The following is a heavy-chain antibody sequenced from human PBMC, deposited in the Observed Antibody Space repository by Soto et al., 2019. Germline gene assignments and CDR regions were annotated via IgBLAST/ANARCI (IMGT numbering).Heavy chain of an antibody. J-gene: IGHJ6*03. CDR1: GGSISSYY. CDR3: AREARGYSGYDYYYYYMDV. V-gene: IGHV4-59*01. CDR2: IYYNGST. D-gene: IGHD5-12*01. Sequence: SETLSLTCTVSGGSISSYYWSWIRQPPGKGLEWIGYIYYNGSTNYNPSLKSRVTISVDTSKNQFSLKLSSVTAADTTVYYCAREARGYSGYDYYYYYMDVWGKGTTVTVSS.